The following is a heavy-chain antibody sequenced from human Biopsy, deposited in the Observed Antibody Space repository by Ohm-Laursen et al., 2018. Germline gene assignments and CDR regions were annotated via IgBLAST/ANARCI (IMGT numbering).Heavy chain of an antibody. CDR3: ATKLTGYFHH. CDR1: GGTFSNYG. D-gene: IGHD3-9*01. J-gene: IGHJ1*01. V-gene: IGHV1-69*06. CDR2: NIPILGTG. Sequence: SVKVSCKAPGGTFSNYGVNWVRQAPAQGLEWLGGNIPILGTGNYAQKFQDRVTVAADTSTSTATMELRSLRSDDTAVYYCATKLTGYFHHWGQGTLVIVSS.